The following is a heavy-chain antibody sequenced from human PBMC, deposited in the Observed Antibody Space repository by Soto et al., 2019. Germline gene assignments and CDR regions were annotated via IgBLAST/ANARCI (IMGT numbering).Heavy chain of an antibody. V-gene: IGHV2-5*01. CDR1: EFSLSTSAVG. CDR3: AHTNAGYYYLLGAFDV. Sequence: QITLKESGPTLVKPTQTLTLTCTFSEFSLSTSAVGVGWIRQPPGEALEWLALIYWNDDKRYSPSLKSRLSITTDTSKNQVVLTLTSMDPVDTATYFCAHTNAGYYYLLGAFDVWGQGTMVTVSS. CDR2: IYWNDDK. D-gene: IGHD3-22*01. J-gene: IGHJ3*01.